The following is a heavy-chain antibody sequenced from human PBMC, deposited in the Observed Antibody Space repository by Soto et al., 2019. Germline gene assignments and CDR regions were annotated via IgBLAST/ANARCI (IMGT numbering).Heavy chain of an antibody. CDR2: IYYTGST. D-gene: IGHD4-17*01. Sequence: LSLTCTVSGGSMSSNYWTWIRQSPGKGLEWIGYIYYTGSTKYNPSLKSRVTISLDTSKNQFSLRLTSVTSADTAVYYCARGGSYGDFFDYWGQGAQVTVSS. CDR3: ARGGSYGDFFDY. V-gene: IGHV4-59*01. J-gene: IGHJ4*02. CDR1: GGSMSSNY.